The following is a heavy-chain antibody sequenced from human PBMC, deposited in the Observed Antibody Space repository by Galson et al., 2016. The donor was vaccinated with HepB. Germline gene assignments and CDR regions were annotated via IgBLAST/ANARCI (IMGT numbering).Heavy chain of an antibody. J-gene: IGHJ4*02. V-gene: IGHV3-48*04. Sequence: SLRLSCAASGLTFRSYSMNWVRQAPGKGLEWVSYISVHYTIYYADSVRGRFTISRDNAKNSVYLQMNSLRAEDTAVYFCARSVEGSFDYWGQGALVTVSS. CDR1: GLTFRSYS. CDR2: ISVHYTI. CDR3: ARSVEGSFDY.